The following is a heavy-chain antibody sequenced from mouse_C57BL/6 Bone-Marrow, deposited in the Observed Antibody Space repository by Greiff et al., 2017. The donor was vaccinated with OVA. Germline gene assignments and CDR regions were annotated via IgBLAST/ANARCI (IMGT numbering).Heavy chain of an antibody. CDR1: GFTFSSYA. V-gene: IGHV5-4*01. J-gene: IGHJ4*01. Sequence: EVQLVESGGGLVKPGGSLKLSCAASGFTFSSYAMSWVRQTPEKRLEWVATISDGGSYTYYPDNVKGRFTISRDNAKNNLYLQMSHLKSEDTAMYYCAREALYGYDAMDYWGQGTSVTVSS. CDR3: AREALYGYDAMDY. CDR2: ISDGGSYT. D-gene: IGHD1-1*01.